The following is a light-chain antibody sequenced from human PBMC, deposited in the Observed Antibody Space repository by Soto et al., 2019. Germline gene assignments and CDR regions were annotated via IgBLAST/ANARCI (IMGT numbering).Light chain of an antibody. CDR3: QQYGTLPPT. J-gene: IGKJ4*01. Sequence: EIVLTQSPGTLSLSPGERATLSCRASQTVTNTYIAWYQQKSGQAPNFLIYGASNRATGIPDRFSGSGSGTDFTLTISRLEPEDFAVYYCQQYGTLPPTFGGGTKVEI. CDR1: QTVTNTY. CDR2: GAS. V-gene: IGKV3-20*01.